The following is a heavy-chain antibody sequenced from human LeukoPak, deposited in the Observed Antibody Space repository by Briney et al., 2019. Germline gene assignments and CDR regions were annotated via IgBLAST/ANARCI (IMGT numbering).Heavy chain of an antibody. CDR1: GFTFSSYW. J-gene: IGHJ6*02. CDR2: INSDGSST. CDR3: ARAGSYYYYGMDV. Sequence: GGSLRLSCAASGFTFSSYWMHWVRQAPGKGLVWVSRINSDGSSTSSADSVKGRFTISRDNAKNTLYLQMNSLRAEDTAVYYCARAGSYYYYGMDVWGQGTTVTVSS. V-gene: IGHV3-74*01.